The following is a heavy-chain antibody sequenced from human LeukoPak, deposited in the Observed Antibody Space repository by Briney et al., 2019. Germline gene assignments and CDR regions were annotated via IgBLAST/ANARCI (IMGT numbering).Heavy chain of an antibody. CDR1: GFTFSSYA. Sequence: GGSLRLSCAASGFTFSSYAMHWVRQAPGKGLEWVAVISYDGSNKYYADSVKGRFTISRDNSKNTLYLQMNSLRAEDTAVYYCARGGDYDFWSGYLDYWGQGTLVTVSS. V-gene: IGHV3-30-3*01. CDR3: ARGGDYDFWSGYLDY. J-gene: IGHJ4*02. CDR2: ISYDGSNK. D-gene: IGHD3-3*01.